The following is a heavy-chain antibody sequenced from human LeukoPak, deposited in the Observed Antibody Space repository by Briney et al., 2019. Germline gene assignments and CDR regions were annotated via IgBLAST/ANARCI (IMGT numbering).Heavy chain of an antibody. D-gene: IGHD4-23*01. CDR3: ARVNDYGGNDDAFDI. J-gene: IGHJ3*02. CDR2: IRSSGSNI. CDR1: GFTFSSYE. Sequence: PGGSLRLSCAASGFTFSSYEMNWVRQAPGKGLEWVSYIRSSGSNIFYADSVKGRFTISRDNAKNSLYLQMNSLRAEDTAVYYCARVNDYGGNDDAFDIWGQVTMVTVSS. V-gene: IGHV3-48*03.